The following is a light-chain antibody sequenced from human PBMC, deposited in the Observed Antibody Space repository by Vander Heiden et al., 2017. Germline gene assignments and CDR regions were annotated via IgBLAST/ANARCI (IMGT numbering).Light chain of an antibody. Sequence: QSALTQPPSASGTPGQRVTISCSGSSSNIGSYGVHWYQQVPGTAPKLLIHTNGQRPSGVPDRFSVSKSGTSASLAISGLQSEDEADYYCAAWDVTLNGVVFGGGTKLTVL. CDR2: TNG. CDR3: AAWDVTLNGVV. CDR1: SSNIGSYG. V-gene: IGLV1-44*01. J-gene: IGLJ2*01.